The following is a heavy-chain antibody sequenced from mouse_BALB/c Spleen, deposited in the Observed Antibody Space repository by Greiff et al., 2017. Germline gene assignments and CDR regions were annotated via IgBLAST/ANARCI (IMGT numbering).Heavy chain of an antibody. J-gene: IGHJ4*01. CDR2: ISYDGSN. Sequence: EVKLVESGPGLVKPSQSLSLTCSVTGYSITSGYYWNWIRQFPGNKLEWMGYISYDGSNNYNPSLKNRISITRDTSKNQFFLKLNSVTTEDTATYYCARGYDGHYYAMDYWGQGTSVTVSS. CDR1: GYSITSGYY. CDR3: ARGYDGHYYAMDY. V-gene: IGHV3-6*02. D-gene: IGHD2-14*01.